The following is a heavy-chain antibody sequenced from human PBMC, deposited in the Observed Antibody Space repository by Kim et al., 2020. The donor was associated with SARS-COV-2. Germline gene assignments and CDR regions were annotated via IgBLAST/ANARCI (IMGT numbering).Heavy chain of an antibody. CDR1: GFTFSNYA. V-gene: IGHV3-23*01. CDR3: AKFGFGTTGP. D-gene: IGHD3-16*01. CDR2: ISGSGSDT. J-gene: IGHJ4*01. Sequence: GGSLRLSCAASGFTFSNYAMTWVRQAPGKGLEWVSTISGSGSDTYYADSVKVRFTISRDNSKNTLYLQMTYLRVEDTAVYYCAKFGFGTTGPWGQGTLVTVSS.